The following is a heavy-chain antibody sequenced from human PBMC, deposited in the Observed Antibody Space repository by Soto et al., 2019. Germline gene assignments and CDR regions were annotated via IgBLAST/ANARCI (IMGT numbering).Heavy chain of an antibody. V-gene: IGHV3-21*01. Sequence: PGGSLRLSCATSGFTFSTYSMNWVRQAPGKGLEWVSSISTSRTFIYYADSAQGRFTISRDNAKSSLYLQMNSLRAEDTAVYYCARGVADYYDSSGYCDYWGQGTLVTVSS. CDR3: ARGVADYYDSSGYCDY. D-gene: IGHD3-22*01. CDR1: GFTFSTYS. CDR2: ISTSRTFI. J-gene: IGHJ4*02.